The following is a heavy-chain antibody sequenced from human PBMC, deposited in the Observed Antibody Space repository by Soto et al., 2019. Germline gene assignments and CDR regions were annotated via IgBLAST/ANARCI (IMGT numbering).Heavy chain of an antibody. J-gene: IGHJ4*01. D-gene: IGHD1-26*01. V-gene: IGHV4-61*01. Sequence: SETLSLTCTVSGGSVSSGSYYWSWIRQPPGMGLEWIGYIYYSGGTNYNPSLKSRVTISVDTSKNQFSLKLSSVTAADTAVYYCARASGSHYEYYFDYWGHVTLVTVSS. CDR3: ARASGSHYEYYFDY. CDR2: IYYSGGT. CDR1: GGSVSSGSYY.